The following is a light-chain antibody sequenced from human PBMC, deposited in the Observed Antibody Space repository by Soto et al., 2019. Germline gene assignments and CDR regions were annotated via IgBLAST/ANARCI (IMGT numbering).Light chain of an antibody. J-gene: IGKJ5*01. CDR3: QKYNSYSLIT. V-gene: IGKV1-17*03. CDR1: QGIDNY. Sequence: DIQMTQSPSAMSASVGDRVTITCRASQGIDNYLAWFQQKPGKVPQRLIYAASTLQSGVPYRFSGSGSGTEFTLTISRLQPDDFATYYCQKYNSYSLITVGQGARLEIK. CDR2: AAS.